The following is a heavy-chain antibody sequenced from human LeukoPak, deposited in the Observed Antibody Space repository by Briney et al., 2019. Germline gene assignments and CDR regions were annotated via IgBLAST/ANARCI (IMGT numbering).Heavy chain of an antibody. CDR2: IRIGGGGT. Sequence: AGSLTPTCAASGFDPTTSAGTWVRQDPGKGLEWVSRIRIGGGGTYYADSVKGRFTISTDNSENTLHLQMNNLRVEDTARYFCARCMVLSQGWCNWFDPWGRGTLVTVSS. V-gene: IGHV3-23*01. D-gene: IGHD6-13*01. CDR1: GFDPTTSA. CDR3: ARCMVLSQGWCNWFDP. J-gene: IGHJ5*02.